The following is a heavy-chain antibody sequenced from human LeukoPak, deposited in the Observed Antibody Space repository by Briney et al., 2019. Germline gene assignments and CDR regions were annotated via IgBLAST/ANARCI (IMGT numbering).Heavy chain of an antibody. CDR2: ISVYNGNT. CDR3: ARDHCSSTSCYMDC. V-gene: IGHV1-18*01. J-gene: IGHJ4*02. Sequence: GASVKVSCKASGYTCTNYGISWVRQAPGQGLEWMGWISVYNGNTKFAQKIQGRVTMTTDTSTRTAYMELRSLTSDDTAVYFCARDHCSSTSCYMDCWGQGTLVTVST. CDR1: GYTCTNYG. D-gene: IGHD2-2*02.